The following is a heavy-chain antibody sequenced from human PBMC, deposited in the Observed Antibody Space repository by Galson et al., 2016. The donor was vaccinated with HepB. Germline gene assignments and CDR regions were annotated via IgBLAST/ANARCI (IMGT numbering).Heavy chain of an antibody. CDR2: INPNSGGT. CDR1: GYTFTGYY. Sequence: SCKASGYTFTGYYMHWVRQAPGQGLEWMGWINPNSGGTNYAQKFQGRVTMTRDTSISTAYMELSRLRSDDTAAYYCARDLYNNWFDPWGQGTLVTVSS. J-gene: IGHJ5*02. CDR3: ARDLYNNWFDP. V-gene: IGHV1-2*02. D-gene: IGHD3-10*01.